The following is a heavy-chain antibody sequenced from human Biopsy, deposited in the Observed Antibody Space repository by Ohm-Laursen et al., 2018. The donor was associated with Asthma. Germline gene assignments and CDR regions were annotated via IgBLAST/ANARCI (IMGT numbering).Heavy chain of an antibody. CDR3: ARNTYGHDGFDP. CDR2: IYYSGST. D-gene: IGHD4-17*01. CDR1: GGSINIGDYY. Sequence: SQTLSLTCTVSGGSINIGDYYWSWIRQHPVKGLEWIGHIYYSGSTYYNPSLKSRVSISLDTSKNQFSLSLTSVTAADTAVYYCARNTYGHDGFDPWGQGTLVTVSS. V-gene: IGHV4-31*03. J-gene: IGHJ5*02.